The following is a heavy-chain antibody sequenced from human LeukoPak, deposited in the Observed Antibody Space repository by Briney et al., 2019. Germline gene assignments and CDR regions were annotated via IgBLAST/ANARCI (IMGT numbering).Heavy chain of an antibody. CDR1: GGTFSSYA. Sequence: SVKVSCKASGGTFSSYAISWVRQAPGQGLEWMGGIIPIFGTANYAQKLQGRVTITTDKSTSTVYMELSSLRSEDTAVYYCASVIVVVPAAARFDTEYYFDYWGQGTLVTVSS. CDR2: IIPIFGTA. J-gene: IGHJ4*02. D-gene: IGHD2-2*01. V-gene: IGHV1-69*05. CDR3: ASVIVVVPAAARFDTEYYFDY.